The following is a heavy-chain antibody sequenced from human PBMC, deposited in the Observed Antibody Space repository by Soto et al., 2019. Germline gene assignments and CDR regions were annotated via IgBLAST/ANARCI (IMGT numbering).Heavy chain of an antibody. J-gene: IGHJ5*01. CDR1: GYTFTSYG. D-gene: IGHD7-27*01. Sequence: ASLKVSCKSSGYTFTSYGINWVRQTAGQGLEWMGWMSPKTANTGYAQKFQDRVTITRSTSISTANMELSSLISEDTAVYYCTGGPPNWGFDSWGQGTPVTVSS. CDR3: TGGPPNWGFDS. V-gene: IGHV1-8*02. CDR2: MSPKTANT.